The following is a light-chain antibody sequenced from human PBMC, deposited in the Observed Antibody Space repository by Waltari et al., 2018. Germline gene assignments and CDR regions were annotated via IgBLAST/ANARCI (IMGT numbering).Light chain of an antibody. Sequence: DIQMTQSPSSLSASVVDRVTITCRASQSISSSFNWYQQEPGKAPRLLIYGASRLQSGVPSRFSGSGSGTDFTLTISSLQPEDFATYYCLQTYNTPRTFGQGTKVEIK. CDR1: QSISSS. CDR2: GAS. V-gene: IGKV1-39*01. CDR3: LQTYNTPRT. J-gene: IGKJ1*01.